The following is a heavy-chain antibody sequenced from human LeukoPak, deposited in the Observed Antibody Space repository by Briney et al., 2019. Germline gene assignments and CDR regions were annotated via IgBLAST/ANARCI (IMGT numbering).Heavy chain of an antibody. J-gene: IGHJ4*02. V-gene: IGHV4-59*08. D-gene: IGHD6-13*01. CDR3: ARRARATAGGDYFDY. Sequence: SETLSLTCTVSGGSISSYDWTWIRQPPGKGREWIGYIYYSGNTNYNPSLNSGVTISLDTSRSQFSLRLSSVTAADTAVYYCARRARATAGGDYFDYWGQGTLVTVSS. CDR1: GGSISSYD. CDR2: IYYSGNT.